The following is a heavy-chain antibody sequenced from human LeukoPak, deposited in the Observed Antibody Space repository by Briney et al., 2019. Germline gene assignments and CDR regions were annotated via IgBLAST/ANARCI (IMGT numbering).Heavy chain of an antibody. CDR2: ISAYNGNT. CDR3: AREGLGYSYGKTIVRWFDP. J-gene: IGHJ5*02. D-gene: IGHD5-18*01. Sequence: ASVKVSCKASGYTFTSYGISWVRQAPGQGLEWMGWISAYNGNTNNAQKLQGRVTMTTDTSTSTAYMELRSLRSDDTAVYYCAREGLGYSYGKTIVRWFDPWGQGTLVTVSS. V-gene: IGHV1-18*01. CDR1: GYTFTSYG.